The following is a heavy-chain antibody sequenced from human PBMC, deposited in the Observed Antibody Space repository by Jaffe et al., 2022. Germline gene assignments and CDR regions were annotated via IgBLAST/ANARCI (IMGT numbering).Heavy chain of an antibody. Sequence: EVQLVESGGGLVQPGGSLRLSCAASGFTFSSYEMNWVRQAPGKGLEWVSYISSSGSTIYYADSVKGRFTISRDNAKNSLYLQMNSLRAEDTAVYYCAREIVVAPYYFDYWGQGTLVTVSS. CDR2: ISSSGSTI. J-gene: IGHJ4*02. CDR3: AREIVVAPYYFDY. CDR1: GFTFSSYE. V-gene: IGHV3-48*03. D-gene: IGHD3-22*01.